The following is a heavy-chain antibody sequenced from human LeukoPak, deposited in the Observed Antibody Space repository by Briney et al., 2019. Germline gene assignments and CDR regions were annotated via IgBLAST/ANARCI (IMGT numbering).Heavy chain of an antibody. CDR2: INPNSGGT. CDR3: ARLFLYCSSTSCYQNWFDP. J-gene: IGHJ5*02. CDR1: GYTSTGYY. Sequence: ASVKVSCKASGYTSTGYYMHWVRQAPGQGLEWMGRINPNSGGTNYAQKFQGRVTMTRDTSISTAYMELSRLRSDDTAVYYCARLFLYCSSTSCYQNWFDPWGQGTLVTVSS. D-gene: IGHD2-2*01. V-gene: IGHV1-2*06.